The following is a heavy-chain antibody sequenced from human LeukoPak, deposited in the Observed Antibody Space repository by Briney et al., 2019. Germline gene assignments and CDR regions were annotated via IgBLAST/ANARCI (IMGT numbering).Heavy chain of an antibody. V-gene: IGHV3-23*01. J-gene: IGHJ4*02. D-gene: IGHD5-12*01. Sequence: GGSLRLSCAASGFTFSSYAMSWVRQAPGKGLEWVSAISGSGGSTYYADSVKGRFTISRDNSKNTLYLQMNSLRAEDTAVYYCARDRGGYDYQPFDYWGQGTLVTVSS. CDR2: ISGSGGST. CDR3: ARDRGGYDYQPFDY. CDR1: GFTFSSYA.